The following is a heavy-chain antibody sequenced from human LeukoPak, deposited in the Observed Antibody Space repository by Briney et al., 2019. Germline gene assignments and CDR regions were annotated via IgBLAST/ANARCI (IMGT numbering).Heavy chain of an antibody. J-gene: IGHJ4*02. D-gene: IGHD3-22*01. Sequence: PSETLSLTCTVSGGSFSGYYWSWIRQPPGKGLEWIGEINHSGSTNYNPSLKSRVTISVDTSKNQFSLKLSSVTAADTAVYYCARRGITMIVGFDYWGQGTLVTVSS. V-gene: IGHV4-34*01. CDR3: ARRGITMIVGFDY. CDR1: GGSFSGYY. CDR2: INHSGST.